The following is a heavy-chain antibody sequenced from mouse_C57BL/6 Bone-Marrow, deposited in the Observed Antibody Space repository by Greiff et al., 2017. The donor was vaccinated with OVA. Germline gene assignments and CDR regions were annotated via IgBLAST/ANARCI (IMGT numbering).Heavy chain of an antibody. CDR2: IWRGGST. J-gene: IGHJ1*03. V-gene: IGHV2-5*01. CDR3: AKIGFPYWYFDV. Sequence: VKLVESGPGLVQPSQSLSITCTVSGFSLTSYGVHWVRQSPGKGLEWLGVIWRGGSTDYNAAFMSRLSITKDNSKSQVFFKMNSLQADDTAIYYCAKIGFPYWYFDVWGTGTTVTVSS. CDR1: GFSLTSYG.